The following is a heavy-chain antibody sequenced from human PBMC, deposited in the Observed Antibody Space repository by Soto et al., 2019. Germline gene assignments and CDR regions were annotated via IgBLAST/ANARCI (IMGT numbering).Heavy chain of an antibody. V-gene: IGHV3-72*01. J-gene: IGHJ6*02. CDR2: IKNKDNSYTT. D-gene: IGHD3-9*01. CDR3: ARRAIWFDESLDYGMDV. CDR1: GWTLSYHY. Sequence: GTLRLSWAAAGWTLSYHYMYWVRQAAGKGMEWVGRIKNKDNSYTTQSAASVNGRLAISRDDSMSSLRLQTNRFKTDDTAVYFGARRAIWFDESLDYGMDVWGHGTTV.